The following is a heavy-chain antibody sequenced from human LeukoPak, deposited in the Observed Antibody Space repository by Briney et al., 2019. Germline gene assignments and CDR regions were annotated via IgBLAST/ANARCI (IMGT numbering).Heavy chain of an antibody. Sequence: GASVKVSCKASGYTFTSYGISWVRQAPGQGLEWMGWISAYNGNTNYAQKLQGRVTMTTDTSTSTAYMELRSLRSDDTAVYYCAREGEDDYVWGSYRPIDYWGQGTLVTVSS. CDR3: AREGEDDYVWGSYRPIDY. J-gene: IGHJ4*02. D-gene: IGHD3-16*02. V-gene: IGHV1-18*01. CDR2: ISAYNGNT. CDR1: GYTFTSYG.